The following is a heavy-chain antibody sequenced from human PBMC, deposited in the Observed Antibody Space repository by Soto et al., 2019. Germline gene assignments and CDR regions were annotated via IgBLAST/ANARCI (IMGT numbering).Heavy chain of an antibody. Sequence: VAPVKVSCKTSGYTFTSYGISSLRQAPVPGLEWMGWISAYNSKTIYAQKHQGKGTITTATSTSTALMELMGLRSDDTALYYWASELLGLRYYGMDVWGQGTTVIVSS. J-gene: IGHJ6*02. CDR3: ASELLGLRYYGMDV. CDR1: GYTFTSYG. CDR2: ISAYNSKT. D-gene: IGHD1-26*01. V-gene: IGHV1-18*04.